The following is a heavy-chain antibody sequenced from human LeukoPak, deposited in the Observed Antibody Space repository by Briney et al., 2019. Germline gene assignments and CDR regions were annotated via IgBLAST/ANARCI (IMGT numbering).Heavy chain of an antibody. D-gene: IGHD2-2*01. CDR3: ARGDCSSTSCLDY. V-gene: IGHV3-33*01. J-gene: IGHJ4*02. Sequence: GGSLRLSCAASGFTFSSYGMHWVRQAPGKGLEWVAVIWYDGSNKYYADSVKGRFTISRDNSKDTLYLQMNSLRVEDTAVYYCARGDCSSTSCLDYWGQGTLVTVSS. CDR2: IWYDGSNK. CDR1: GFTFSSYG.